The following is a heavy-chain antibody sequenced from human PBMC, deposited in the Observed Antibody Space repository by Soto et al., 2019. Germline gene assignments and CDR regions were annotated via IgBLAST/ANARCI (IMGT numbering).Heavy chain of an antibody. J-gene: IGHJ4*02. CDR1: GFSLTTSGVG. D-gene: IGHD1-1*01. CDR2: IYWDDEK. Sequence: KESGPTLVNPTQTLTLTCTFSGFSLTTSGVGVGWIRQPPGKALEWLALIYWDDEKRYSPSLKSRLSITKDTSNNQVVLTMTNMDPVDTATYFCAHSPLGQLLLYFDFWGQGTLVTVSS. V-gene: IGHV2-5*02. CDR3: AHSPLGQLLLYFDF.